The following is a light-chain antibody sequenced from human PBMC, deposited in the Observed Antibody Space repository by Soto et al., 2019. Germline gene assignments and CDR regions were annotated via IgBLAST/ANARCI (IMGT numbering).Light chain of an antibody. Sequence: EIVLTQSPATLSSFPGDRVTLSCRASQAVNTRLAWYQHKPGQAPRLLIYLASNRAAGVPARFSGSGSGTDFTLTISDVEPEDFAVYYCQQYDIWPPTFGQGTKV. J-gene: IGKJ1*01. CDR1: QAVNTR. V-gene: IGKV3-11*01. CDR3: QQYDIWPPT. CDR2: LAS.